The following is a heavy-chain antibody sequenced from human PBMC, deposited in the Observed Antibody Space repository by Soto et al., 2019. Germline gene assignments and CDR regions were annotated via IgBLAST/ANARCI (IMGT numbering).Heavy chain of an antibody. CDR3: VRYSCIGTNCGMDV. V-gene: IGHV3-23*01. J-gene: IGHJ6*02. D-gene: IGHD2-2*01. CDR1: EFTFSSYA. Sequence: GGSLRLSCAASEFTFSSYAMSWVRQAPGKGLEWVSALSGGGESTYYVDSVKGRFTISRANSKNTLYLQMNSLRAEDTAVYSCVRYSCIGTNCGMDVWGRGTTVTVSS. CDR2: LSGGGEST.